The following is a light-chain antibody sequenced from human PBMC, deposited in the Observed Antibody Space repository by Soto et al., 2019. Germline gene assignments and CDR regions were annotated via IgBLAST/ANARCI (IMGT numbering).Light chain of an antibody. CDR3: HQSGSSPRT. CDR2: GAF. CDR1: QDISNY. J-gene: IGKJ1*01. Sequence: DIQLTQSPSFLSAAVGDRVTIICRASQDISNYLAWYQQKPGKAPKLLIFGAFTLQSGVPSRFSGSGSGTDFTLTISRLEPEDFAVYYCHQSGSSPRTFGQGTKV. V-gene: IGKV1-9*01.